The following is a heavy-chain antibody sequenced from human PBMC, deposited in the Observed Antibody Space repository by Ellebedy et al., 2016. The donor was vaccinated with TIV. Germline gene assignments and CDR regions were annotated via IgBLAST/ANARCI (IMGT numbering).Heavy chain of an antibody. CDR1: GFTFRSYT. CDR2: ISSSSTYI. D-gene: IGHD1-26*01. CDR3: ARNTKSGMDV. Sequence: GGSLRLSXAASGFTFRSYTMNWVRQAPGKGLEWVSSISSSSTYIYSADSVKGRFTISRDNSKNTVSLQMNSLRGADTSLYYCARNTKSGMDVWGQGTTVIVSS. V-gene: IGHV3-21*01. J-gene: IGHJ6*02.